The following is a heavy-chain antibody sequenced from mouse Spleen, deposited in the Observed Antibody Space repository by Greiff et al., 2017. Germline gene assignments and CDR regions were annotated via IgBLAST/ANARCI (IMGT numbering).Heavy chain of an antibody. J-gene: IGHJ2*01. CDR3: ARQSYYYGSSYPKPYFDY. D-gene: IGHD1-1*01. CDR2: ISSGGGNT. CDR1: GFTFSSYA. V-gene: IGHV5-9*04. Sequence: EVKLEESGGGLVKLGGSLKLSCAASGFTFSSYAMSWVRQTPEKRLEWVATISSGGGNTYYPDSVKGRFTISRDNAKNTLYLQMSSLKSEDTAMYYCARQSYYYGSSYPKPYFDYWGQGTTLTVSS.